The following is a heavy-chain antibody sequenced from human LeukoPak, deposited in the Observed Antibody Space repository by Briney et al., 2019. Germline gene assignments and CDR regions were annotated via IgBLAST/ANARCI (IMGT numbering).Heavy chain of an antibody. V-gene: IGHV1-2*02. D-gene: IGHD6-13*01. CDR1: GYTFTGYY. CDR2: INPNSGGT. CDR3: VRYAAATGTDGGDY. J-gene: IGHJ4*02. Sequence: ASVKVSCKASGYTFTGYYMHWVRQAPGQGLEWMGWINPNSGGTNSAQQFQGRVTMTRDTSISTAYMELTRLKSDDTAVYYCVRYAAATGTDGGDYWGQGTLATVSS.